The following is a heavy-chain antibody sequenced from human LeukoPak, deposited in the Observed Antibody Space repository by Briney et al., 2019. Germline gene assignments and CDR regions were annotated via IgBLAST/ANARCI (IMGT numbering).Heavy chain of an antibody. CDR3: ARGPSGSFYYCYYYMDV. Sequence: SETLSLTCTVSGGSISSYYWSWIRQPAGKGLEWIGRIYTSGSTNYNPSLKSRVTMSVDTSKNQFSLKLSSVTAADTAVYYCARGPSGSFYYCYYYMDVWGKGTTVTVSS. CDR1: GGSISSYY. J-gene: IGHJ6*03. V-gene: IGHV4-4*07. CDR2: IYTSGST. D-gene: IGHD1-26*01.